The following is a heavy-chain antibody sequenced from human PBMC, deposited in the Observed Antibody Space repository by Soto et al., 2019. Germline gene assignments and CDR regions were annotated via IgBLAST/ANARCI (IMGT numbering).Heavy chain of an antibody. CDR2: ISYDGSNK. J-gene: IGHJ2*01. D-gene: IGHD3-22*01. Sequence: QVQLVESGGGVVQPGRSLRLSCAASGFTFSSYGMHWVRRAPGKGLEWVAVISYDGSNKYYADSVKGRFTISRDNSKNTLYLQMNSLRAEDTAVYYCAKDKRIDSRVGWYFDLWGRGTLVTVSS. V-gene: IGHV3-30*18. CDR3: AKDKRIDSRVGWYFDL. CDR1: GFTFSSYG.